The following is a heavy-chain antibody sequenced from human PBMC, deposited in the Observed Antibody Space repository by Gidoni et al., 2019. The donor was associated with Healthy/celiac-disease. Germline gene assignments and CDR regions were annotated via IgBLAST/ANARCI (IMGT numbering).Heavy chain of an antibody. V-gene: IGHV3-23*01. J-gene: IGHJ4*02. CDR1: GFTFRSYA. CDR3: AKAPSLPYRSYYCDY. D-gene: IGHD1-26*01. CDR2: ISGSGGST. Sequence: EVQLLESGGGLGEPGGSMRLSCAASGFTFRSYARSWVRQAPGMGLGWVSAISGSGGSTYYADSVKGRFTISRDNSKNTLYLQMNSLRAEDTAVYYCAKAPSLPYRSYYCDYWGQGTLVTVSS.